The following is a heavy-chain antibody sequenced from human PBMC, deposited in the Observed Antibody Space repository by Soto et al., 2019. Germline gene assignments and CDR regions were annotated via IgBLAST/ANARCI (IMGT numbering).Heavy chain of an antibody. D-gene: IGHD3-10*01. CDR3: AREFGGLREY. J-gene: IGHJ4*02. V-gene: IGHV1-69*08. Sequence: QVQLVQSGAEVKKPGSSVKVSCKASGGTFSSYTISWVRQPPGQGLEWMGRIIPILGIANYAQKFRGRVTITADKSTSTAYMALSSLRFEDTAVYYCAREFGGLREYSGEGTLVTVSS. CDR2: IIPILGIA. CDR1: GGTFSSYT.